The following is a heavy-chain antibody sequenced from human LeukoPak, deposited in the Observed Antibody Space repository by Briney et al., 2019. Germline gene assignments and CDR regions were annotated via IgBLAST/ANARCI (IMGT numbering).Heavy chain of an antibody. V-gene: IGHV4-59*08. J-gene: IGHJ3*01. CDR2: IHYSGST. Sequence: SETLSLTCTVSGGPISGYYWSWIRQPPGKGLEWIGYIHYSGSTRYSPSLKSRATISVDTSKNQFSLKLRSVTAADTAVYYCARPHSSGWYGAFDVWGQGTMVTVSS. CDR1: GGPISGYY. CDR3: ARPHSSGWYGAFDV. D-gene: IGHD6-19*01.